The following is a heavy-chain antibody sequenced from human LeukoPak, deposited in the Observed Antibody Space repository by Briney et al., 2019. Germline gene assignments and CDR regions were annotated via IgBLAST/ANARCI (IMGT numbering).Heavy chain of an antibody. J-gene: IGHJ3*02. Sequence: GGSLRLSCAASGFTFSSYSMNWVRQAPGKGLEWVSSISSSSSYIYYADSVKGRFTISRDNAKNSLYLQMNSLRAEDTAVYYCARVIPDSTDAFDIWGQGTMVTVSS. CDR1: GFTFSSYS. V-gene: IGHV3-21*01. D-gene: IGHD1-14*01. CDR3: ARVIPDSTDAFDI. CDR2: ISSSSSYI.